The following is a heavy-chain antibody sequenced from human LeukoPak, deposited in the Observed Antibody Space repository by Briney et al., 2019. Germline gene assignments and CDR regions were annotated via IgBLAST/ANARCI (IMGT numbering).Heavy chain of an antibody. V-gene: IGHV4-4*02. D-gene: IGHD3-22*01. CDR2: IYRSGST. J-gene: IGHJ3*02. CDR3: ARAGGHYYGRDAFDI. Sequence: SGTLSLTCAVSGGSISSSNWWSWVRQPPGKGLEWIGEIYRSGSTNYNPSLKSRVTISVDKSKNQFSLKLSSVTAADTAVYYCARAGGHYYGRDAFDIWGQGTMVTVSS. CDR1: GGSISSSNW.